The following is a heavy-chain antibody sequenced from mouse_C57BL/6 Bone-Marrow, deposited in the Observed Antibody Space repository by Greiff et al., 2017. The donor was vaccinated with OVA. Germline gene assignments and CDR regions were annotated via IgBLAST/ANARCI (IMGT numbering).Heavy chain of an antibody. CDR2: INPNYGTT. D-gene: IGHD1-1*01. CDR3: ARGYYYGSSYWYFDV. Sequence: LQESGPELVKPGASVKISCKASGYSFTDYNMNWVKQSNGKSLEWIGVINPNYGTTSYNQKFKGKATLTVDQSSSTAYMQLNSLTSEDSAVYYCARGYYYGSSYWYFDVWGTGTTVTVSS. CDR1: GYSFTDYN. J-gene: IGHJ1*03. V-gene: IGHV1-39*01.